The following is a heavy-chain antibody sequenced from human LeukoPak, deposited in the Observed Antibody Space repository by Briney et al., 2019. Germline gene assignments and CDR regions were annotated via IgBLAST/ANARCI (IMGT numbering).Heavy chain of an antibody. Sequence: ASGKVSCKASGYTFTNYGISWVRQAPGQGLEWMGWISVYNGNTKYPQKLQDRVTMTTDTSTSTAYMELRSLRSDDTAVYYCARDLARVAVAGTLDYWGQGTLVTVSS. J-gene: IGHJ4*02. CDR2: ISVYNGNT. CDR3: ARDLARVAVAGTLDY. D-gene: IGHD6-19*01. V-gene: IGHV1-18*01. CDR1: GYTFTNYG.